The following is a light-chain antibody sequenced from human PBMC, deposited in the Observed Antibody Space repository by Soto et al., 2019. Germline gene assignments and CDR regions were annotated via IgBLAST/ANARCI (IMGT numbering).Light chain of an antibody. Sequence: QSALTQPASVSGSPGQSITISCTGTSSDVGGYNYVSWYQQHPGKAPKLMIYDVSYRPSGVSNRFSGSKSGNTASLTISGLQAEDEADYYCSSYSSSSPVVLGGGTKLTVL. CDR3: SSYSSSSPVV. CDR1: SSDVGGYNY. CDR2: DVS. V-gene: IGLV2-14*01. J-gene: IGLJ2*01.